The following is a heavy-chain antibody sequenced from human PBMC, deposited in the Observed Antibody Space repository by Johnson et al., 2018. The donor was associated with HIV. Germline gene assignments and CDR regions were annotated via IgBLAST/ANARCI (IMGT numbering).Heavy chain of an antibody. Sequence: EVQLVESGGVVVQPGGSLRLSCAASGFTFDDYAMHWVRQAPGKGLEWVSLISWDGGSTYYADSVKGRFTISRDNAKNSLYLQMNSLRAEDTAVYYCAKSGLFVLVVYAPDVFDIWGQGTMVTVSS. D-gene: IGHD2-8*02. CDR2: ISWDGGST. CDR3: AKSGLFVLVVYAPDVFDI. CDR1: GFTFDDYA. J-gene: IGHJ3*02. V-gene: IGHV3-43D*03.